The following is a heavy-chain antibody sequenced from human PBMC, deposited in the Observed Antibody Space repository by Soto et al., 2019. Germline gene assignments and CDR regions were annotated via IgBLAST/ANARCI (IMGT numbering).Heavy chain of an antibody. J-gene: IGHJ6*02. CDR2: ISYDGSNK. CDR3: ARAKYSSGWYSPYYYYGMDV. V-gene: IGHV3-30-3*01. CDR1: GFTFSSYA. Sequence: QVQLVESGGGVVQPGRSLRLSCAASGFTFSSYAMHWVRQAPGKGLEWVAVISYDGSNKYYADSVKGRCTISRDNSKNTLYLQMNSLRAEDTAVYYCARAKYSSGWYSPYYYYGMDVWGQGTTVTVSS. D-gene: IGHD6-19*01.